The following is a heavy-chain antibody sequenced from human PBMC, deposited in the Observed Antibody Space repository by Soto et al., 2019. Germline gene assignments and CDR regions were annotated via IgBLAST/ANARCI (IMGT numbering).Heavy chain of an antibody. CDR2: INAGSGNT. V-gene: IGHV1-3*01. J-gene: IGHJ5*02. CDR1: GYTFTHYA. Sequence: QVQLVQSGAEVKKPGASAKVSCTASGYTFTHYAIHWVRHAPGQRLEWMGFINAGSGNTKYSQTLQGRLTFTKDTSASTAYMDLSSLRSEDTAIYYCARGLAADGAWGQGTLVTVSS. CDR3: ARGLAADGA. D-gene: IGHD6-13*01.